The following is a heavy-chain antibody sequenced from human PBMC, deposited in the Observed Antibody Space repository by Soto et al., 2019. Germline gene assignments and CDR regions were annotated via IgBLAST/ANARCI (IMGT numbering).Heavy chain of an antibody. Sequence: GGSLRLSCAASGFTFSSYAMHWVRRAPGKGLGWVTVISYDGSNKYYADSVKGRFTISRDNSKNTLYLQMNSLRAEDTAVYYCARDFGSLGATIDYWGQGTLVTVSS. CDR2: ISYDGSNK. D-gene: IGHD1-26*01. CDR3: ARDFGSLGATIDY. J-gene: IGHJ4*02. CDR1: GFTFSSYA. V-gene: IGHV3-30-3*01.